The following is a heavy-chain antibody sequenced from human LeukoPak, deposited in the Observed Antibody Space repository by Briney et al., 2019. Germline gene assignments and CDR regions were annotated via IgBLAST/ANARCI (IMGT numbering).Heavy chain of an antibody. J-gene: IGHJ6*03. CDR1: GFTVSSNY. V-gene: IGHV3-66*02. CDR3: ARNLDYYYMDV. Sequence: GGSLRLSCAASGFTVSSNYMSWVRQAPGKGLEWVSVIYSGGSTYYEDSVKGRFTISRDNSKNTLYLQMNSLRAEDAAVYYCARNLDYYYMDVWGKGTTVTVSS. CDR2: IYSGGST.